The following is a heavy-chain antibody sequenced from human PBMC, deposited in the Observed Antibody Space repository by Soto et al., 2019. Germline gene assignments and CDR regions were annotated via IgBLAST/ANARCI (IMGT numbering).Heavy chain of an antibody. CDR1: GGSISSYY. Sequence: SETLSLTCTVSGGSISSYYWSWIRQPPGKGLEWIGYIYYSGSTNYNPSLKSRVTISVDTSKNQFSLKLSSVTAADTAVYFCARLPEYFTGYSRWFDHWGQGTQVTVSS. D-gene: IGHD2-8*02. V-gene: IGHV4-59*08. CDR2: IYYSGST. J-gene: IGHJ5*02. CDR3: ARLPEYFTGYSRWFDH.